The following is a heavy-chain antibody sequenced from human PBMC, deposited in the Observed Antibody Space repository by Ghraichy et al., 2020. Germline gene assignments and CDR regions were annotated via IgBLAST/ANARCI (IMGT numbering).Heavy chain of an antibody. J-gene: IGHJ4*02. Sequence: GGSLRLSCAASGFTFSSYAMSWVRQAPGKGLEWVSAISGSGGSTYYADSVKGRFTISRDNSKNTLYLQMNSLRAEDTAVYYCAKRAIVVVPTHDPYYFDYWGQGTLVTVSS. CDR2: ISGSGGST. CDR1: GFTFSSYA. D-gene: IGHD2-2*01. V-gene: IGHV3-23*01. CDR3: AKRAIVVVPTHDPYYFDY.